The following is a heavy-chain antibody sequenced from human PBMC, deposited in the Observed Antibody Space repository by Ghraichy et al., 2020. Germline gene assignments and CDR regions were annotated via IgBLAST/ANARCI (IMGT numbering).Heavy chain of an antibody. CDR1: GGSISSGGYY. Sequence: SETLSLTCTVSGGSISSGGYYWSWIRQHPGKGLEWIGYIYYSGSTYYNPSLKSRVTISVDTSKNQFSLKLSSVTAADTAVYYCARVGSGSYYPDYWGQGTLVTVSS. J-gene: IGHJ4*02. CDR3: ARVGSGSYYPDY. CDR2: IYYSGST. V-gene: IGHV4-31*03. D-gene: IGHD1-26*01.